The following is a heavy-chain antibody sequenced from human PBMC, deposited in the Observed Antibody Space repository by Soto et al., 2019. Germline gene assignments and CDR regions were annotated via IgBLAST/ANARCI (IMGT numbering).Heavy chain of an antibody. J-gene: IGHJ5*02. CDR2: LYQGLSI. V-gene: IGHV4-34*01. CDR1: SGSFSGYY. CDR3: ARDSFPYYHNSTGYGEAFDP. D-gene: IGHD3-22*01. Sequence: LSLTCAVYSGSFSGYYWSWIRQPPWKGLEWIGELYQGLSIIYNPSLESRVTISGDSSKNQFSLKLRSVTAADTAVYYCARDSFPYYHNSTGYGEAFDPWGQGTVVTVSS.